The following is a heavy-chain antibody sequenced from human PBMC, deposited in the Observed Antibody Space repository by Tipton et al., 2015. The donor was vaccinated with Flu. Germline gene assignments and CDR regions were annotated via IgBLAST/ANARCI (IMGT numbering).Heavy chain of an antibody. CDR2: IYHSGRT. CDR3: ASFISEYNWNYGEGLDY. V-gene: IGHV4-38-2*02. J-gene: IGHJ4*02. CDR1: GYSISSGYY. D-gene: IGHD1-7*01. Sequence: TLSLTCTVSGYSISSGYYWGWIRQPPGKGLEWIGSIYHSGRTYYNPSLKSRVTISVDTSKNQFSLKLSSVTAADTAVYYCASFISEYNWNYGEGLDYWGQGTRVTVSS.